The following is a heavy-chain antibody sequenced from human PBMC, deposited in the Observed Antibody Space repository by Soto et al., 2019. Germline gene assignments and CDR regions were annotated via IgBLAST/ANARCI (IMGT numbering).Heavy chain of an antibody. J-gene: IGHJ6*02. CDR3: ARVGGYSYHLYGMDV. V-gene: IGHV4-34*01. D-gene: IGHD5-18*01. Sequence: SETLSLTCAVYGGSFSGYYWSWIRQPPGKGLEWIGEIDHGGSTNYNPSLESRVTISFDTSRNQFSLKLKSVTAADTAVYFCARVGGYSYHLYGMDVWGQGTTVTVSS. CDR1: GGSFSGYY. CDR2: IDHGGST.